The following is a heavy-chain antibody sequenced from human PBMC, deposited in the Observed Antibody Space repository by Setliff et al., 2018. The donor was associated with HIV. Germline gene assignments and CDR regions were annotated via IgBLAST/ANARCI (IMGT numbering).Heavy chain of an antibody. D-gene: IGHD5-12*01. CDR1: GDSIRGYC. CDR3: ARQMPIPGIAITPVDY. Sequence: PSETLSLTCTVSGDSIRGYCWSWIRQPPGKGLEWMGYVFYTGFAAYNPSLKSRLTISVDTSKSQFSLTLTSVTAADTAVYYCARQMPIPGIAITPVDYWGQGALVTVSS. V-gene: IGHV4-59*08. J-gene: IGHJ4*02. CDR2: VFYTGFA.